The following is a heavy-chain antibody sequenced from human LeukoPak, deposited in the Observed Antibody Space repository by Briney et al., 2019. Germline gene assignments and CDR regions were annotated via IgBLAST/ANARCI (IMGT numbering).Heavy chain of an antibody. J-gene: IGHJ4*02. V-gene: IGHV3-7*03. D-gene: IGHD6-6*01. Sequence: GGSLRLSCAASGFTFSSYWMSWVRQAPGKGLEWVANIKQDGSEKYYVDSVKGRFTISRDNAKNSLYLQMNSLRAEDTAVYYCARDSKQLVRTLNYWGQGTLVTVSS. CDR3: ARDSKQLVRTLNY. CDR1: GFTFSSYW. CDR2: IKQDGSEK.